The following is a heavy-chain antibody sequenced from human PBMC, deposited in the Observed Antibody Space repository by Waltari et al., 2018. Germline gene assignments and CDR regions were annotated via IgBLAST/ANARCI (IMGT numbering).Heavy chain of an antibody. J-gene: IGHJ1*01. D-gene: IGHD1-26*01. CDR2: INHSGST. Sequence: QVQLQQWGAGLLKPSETLSLTCAVYGGSFSGYYWSWIRQPPGKGLEWIGEINHSGSTNYNPSLKSRVTISVDTSKNQFSLKLSSVTAADTAVYYCARRRVGSGSYYWRVEYFQHWGQGTLVTVSS. V-gene: IGHV4-34*01. CDR3: ARRRVGSGSYYWRVEYFQH. CDR1: GGSFSGYY.